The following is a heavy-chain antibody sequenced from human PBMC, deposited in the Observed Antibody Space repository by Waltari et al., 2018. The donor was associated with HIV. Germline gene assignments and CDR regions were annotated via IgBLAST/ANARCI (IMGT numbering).Heavy chain of an antibody. CDR2: IYYSGST. D-gene: IGHD3-22*01. CDR1: GGSISSYY. J-gene: IGHJ3*02. V-gene: IGHV4-59*01. CDR3: ARVRITMIVARPNDAFDI. Sequence: QVQLQESGPGLVKPSETLSLTCTVSGGSISSYYWSWIRQPPGKGLAWIGHIYYSGSTHYNPSLQSRVTLSLDTSKTPFSRKLSSVTAADTAVYYCARVRITMIVARPNDAFDIWGQGTMVTVSS.